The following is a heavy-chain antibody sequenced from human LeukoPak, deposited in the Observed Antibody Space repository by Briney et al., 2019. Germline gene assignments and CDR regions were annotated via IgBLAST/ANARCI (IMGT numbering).Heavy chain of an antibody. Sequence: SETLSLTCSVSGGSISSGSYYWSWIRQPAGKGLEWIGRIYTSGSTNYNPSLKSRVTISVDTSKNQFSLKLSSVTAADTAVYYCARSYGYSSSWYGSDWFDPWGQGTLVTVSS. CDR1: GGSISSGSYY. CDR2: IYTSGST. V-gene: IGHV4-61*02. J-gene: IGHJ5*02. D-gene: IGHD6-13*01. CDR3: ARSYGYSSSWYGSDWFDP.